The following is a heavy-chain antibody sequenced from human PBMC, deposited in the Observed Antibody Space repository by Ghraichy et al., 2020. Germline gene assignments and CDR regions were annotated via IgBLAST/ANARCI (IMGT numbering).Heavy chain of an antibody. J-gene: IGHJ6*02. CDR3: ARDGSRYCSSTSCYSGYYYYGMDV. CDR1: GFTFSDYY. V-gene: IGHV3-11*01. CDR2: IRSSDSTI. D-gene: IGHD2-2*01. Sequence: GGSLRLSCAASGFTFSDYYMSWIRQAPGKRLEWVSHIRSSDSTIYYTDSVKGRFTISRDNAKNSLYLQMNSLRAEDTAVYYCARDGSRYCSSTSCYSGYYYYGMDVWGQGTTVTVSS.